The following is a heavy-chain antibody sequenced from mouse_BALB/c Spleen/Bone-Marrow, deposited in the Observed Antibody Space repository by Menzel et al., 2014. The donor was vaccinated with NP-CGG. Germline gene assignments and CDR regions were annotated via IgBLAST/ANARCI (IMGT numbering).Heavy chain of an antibody. V-gene: IGHV14-3*02. CDR2: IDPANGNT. J-gene: IGHJ1*01. Sequence: EVKLMESGAELVKPGASVKLSCTASGFNIKDTYMHWVKQRPEQGLEWIGRIDPANGNTKYDPKFQGKATITADTSSNTAYLQLSSLTSEDTAVYYCARYDYGWYLYVWGAGTTVTVSS. D-gene: IGHD1-1*01. CDR3: ARYDYGWYLYV. CDR1: GFNIKDTY.